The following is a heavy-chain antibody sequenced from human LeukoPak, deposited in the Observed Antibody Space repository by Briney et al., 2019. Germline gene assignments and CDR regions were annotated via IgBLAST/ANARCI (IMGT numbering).Heavy chain of an antibody. D-gene: IGHD3-22*01. J-gene: IGHJ4*02. CDR2: INYSGSP. CDR3: ARDSSGYRRGSFDY. V-gene: IGHV4-59*01. CDR1: GGSTSGYY. Sequence: SETLSLTCTVSGGSTSGYYWSWIRQSPGKGLEWIGYINYSGSPNYNPTLKSRVTISVDTSKNQFSLKLTSVTDADTAVYYCARDSSGYRRGSFDYWGQGTLVAVSS.